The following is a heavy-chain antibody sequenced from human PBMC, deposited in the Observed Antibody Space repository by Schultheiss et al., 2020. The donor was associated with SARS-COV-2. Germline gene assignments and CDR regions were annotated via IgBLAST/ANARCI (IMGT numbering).Heavy chain of an antibody. CDR2: IYTSGST. CDR1: GGSFSGYY. D-gene: IGHD4-17*01. Sequence: SETLSLTCAVYGGSFSGYYWSWIRQPAGKGLEWIGRIYTSGSTNYNPSLKSRVTMSVDTSKNQFSLKLSSVTAADTAVYYCARETSYGDYTDYWGQGTLVTVSS. CDR3: ARETSYGDYTDY. V-gene: IGHV4-4*07. J-gene: IGHJ4*02.